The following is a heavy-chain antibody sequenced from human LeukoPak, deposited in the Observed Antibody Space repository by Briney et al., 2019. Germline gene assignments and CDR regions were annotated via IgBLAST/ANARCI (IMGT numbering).Heavy chain of an antibody. CDR1: GGTFSSYA. CDR2: IIPIFGTA. Sequence: GSSVKVSCKASGGTFSSYAISWVRQAPGQGLEWMGGIIPIFGTANYAQKFQGRVTITTDESTSTAYMELSSLRSEDTAVYYCAREGSSTSSNWFDPWGQGTLVTVSS. CDR3: AREGSSTSSNWFDP. D-gene: IGHD2-2*01. J-gene: IGHJ5*02. V-gene: IGHV1-69*05.